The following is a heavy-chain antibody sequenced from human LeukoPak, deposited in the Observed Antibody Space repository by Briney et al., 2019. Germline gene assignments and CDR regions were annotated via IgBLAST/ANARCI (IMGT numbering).Heavy chain of an antibody. CDR2: IIPIFRTT. J-gene: IGHJ6*03. V-gene: IGHV1-69*13. CDR3: ARVPTVTTSYYFYMDV. D-gene: IGHD4-17*01. CDR1: GGAFTNYA. Sequence: ASVKVSCKASGGAFTNYAFSWVRQAPGQGLEWMGGIIPIFRTTNYARKFQGRHTITADESTSTAYMELSSLRSEDTAVYYCARVPTVTTSYYFYMDVWGTGTTVTVSS.